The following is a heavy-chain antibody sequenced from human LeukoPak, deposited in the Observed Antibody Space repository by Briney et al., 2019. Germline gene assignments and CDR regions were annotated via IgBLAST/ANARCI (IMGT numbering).Heavy chain of an antibody. D-gene: IGHD5-24*01. V-gene: IGHV3-74*01. CDR1: GFTFSSYG. Sequence: GGSLRLSCAASGFTFSSYGMHWVRQAPGKGLEWVSRIKNDGSYTNYADSVKGRFTISRDNARSTLDLHMISLRAEDTAVYFCVRDGDAYNFDFWGQGVLVTVSS. CDR3: VRDGDAYNFDF. CDR2: IKNDGSYT. J-gene: IGHJ4*02.